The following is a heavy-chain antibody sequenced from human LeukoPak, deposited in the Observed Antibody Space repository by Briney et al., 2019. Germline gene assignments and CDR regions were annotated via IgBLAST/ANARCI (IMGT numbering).Heavy chain of an antibody. Sequence: SETLSLTCTVSGGSISSYYWSWIRQPAGKGLEWIGRIYTSGSTNYNPSLKSRVTMLVDTSKNQFSLKLSSVTAADTAVYYCARDRGEAAAAPIWYYLDYWGQGTLVTVSS. J-gene: IGHJ4*02. CDR2: IYTSGST. CDR3: ARDRGEAAAAPIWYYLDY. CDR1: GGSISSYY. D-gene: IGHD6-13*01. V-gene: IGHV4-4*07.